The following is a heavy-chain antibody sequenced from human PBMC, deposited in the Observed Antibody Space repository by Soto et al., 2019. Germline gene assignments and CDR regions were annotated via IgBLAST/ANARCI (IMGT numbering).Heavy chain of an antibody. D-gene: IGHD3-10*01. Sequence: PGGSLRLSCAASGFTFSSYDMHWVRQATGKGLEWVSAIGTAGDTYYPGSVKGRFTISRENAKNSLYLQMNSLRAGDTAVYYCARSVLWFGDLYYFDYWGQGTLVTVSS. CDR1: GFTFSSYD. J-gene: IGHJ4*02. CDR2: IGTAGDT. CDR3: ARSVLWFGDLYYFDY. V-gene: IGHV3-13*01.